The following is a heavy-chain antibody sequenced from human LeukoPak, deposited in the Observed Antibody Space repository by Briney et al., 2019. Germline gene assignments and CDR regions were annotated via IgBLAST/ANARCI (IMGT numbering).Heavy chain of an antibody. D-gene: IGHD3-22*01. CDR3: ASREGYYYDSSGIALGI. CDR2: ISSGSTTI. J-gene: IGHJ4*02. Sequence: GGCLRLSCAASGFTFSDYSMTWVRQAPGKGLEWVSYISSGSTTIYYAESVKGRFTISRDNAKKSLYLQMNSLRAEDTAVYYCASREGYYYDSSGIALGIWGQGTLVTVSS. V-gene: IGHV3-48*01. CDR1: GFTFSDYS.